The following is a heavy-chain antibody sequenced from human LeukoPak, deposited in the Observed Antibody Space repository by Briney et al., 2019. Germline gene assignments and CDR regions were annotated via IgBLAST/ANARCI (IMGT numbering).Heavy chain of an antibody. D-gene: IGHD2-15*01. J-gene: IGHJ6*03. CDR2: ISTYNGNT. V-gene: IGHV1-18*01. CDR3: ARVGYYCSGGSCYWYNWNPYYYYMDV. CDR1: GYTFSTRG. Sequence: GASVKVSCKASGYTFSTRGITWVRQAPGQGLEWMGWISTYNGNTNYAQKLQGRVTMTTDTSTSTAYMELRSLRSDDTAVYYCARVGYYCSGGSCYWYNWNPYYYYMDVWGKGTTVTISS.